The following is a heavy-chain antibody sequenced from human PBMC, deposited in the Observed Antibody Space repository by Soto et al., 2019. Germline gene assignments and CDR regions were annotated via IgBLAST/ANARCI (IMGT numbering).Heavy chain of an antibody. CDR3: ARGNAMVRGTYYYYYYGMDV. V-gene: IGHV6-1*01. D-gene: IGHD3-10*01. CDR1: GGSVSSNIAA. J-gene: IGHJ6*02. CDR2: TYYRSKWYN. Sequence: PSQTLSLTCAISGGSVSSNIAAWNWIRQSPSRGLEWLGRTYYRSKWYNDYAVSVKSRITINPDTSKNQFSLQLNSVTPEDTAVYYCARGNAMVRGTYYYYYYGMDVWGQGTTVTVSS.